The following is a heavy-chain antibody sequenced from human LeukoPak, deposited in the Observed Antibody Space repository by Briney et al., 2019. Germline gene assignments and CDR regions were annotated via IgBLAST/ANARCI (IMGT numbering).Heavy chain of an antibody. Sequence: PGRSLRLSCAASGFTSNDHAMHRIRQIPGKGLEWVSGIYWNSGGTGYADSVKGRFTISRDNAKNSLYLQMNSLRAEDTAVYYCARQRRYCSGDNCYQRTFDYWGQGTLVTVSS. J-gene: IGHJ4*02. CDR1: GFTSNDHA. D-gene: IGHD2-15*01. V-gene: IGHV3-9*02. CDR2: IYWNSGGT. CDR3: ARQRRYCSGDNCYQRTFDY.